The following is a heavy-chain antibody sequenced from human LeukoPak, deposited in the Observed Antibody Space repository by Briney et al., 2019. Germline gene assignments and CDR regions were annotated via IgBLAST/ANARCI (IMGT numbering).Heavy chain of an antibody. Sequence: GGSLRLSCAASGFTFSSYGMHWVRQAPGKGLEWVAFIRYDGSNKYYADSVKGRFTISRDNSKNTLYLQMNSLRAEDTAVYYCASPYSGSYYGIDYWSQGTLVTVSS. J-gene: IGHJ4*02. CDR2: IRYDGSNK. V-gene: IGHV3-30*02. CDR1: GFTFSSYG. D-gene: IGHD1-26*01. CDR3: ASPYSGSYYGIDY.